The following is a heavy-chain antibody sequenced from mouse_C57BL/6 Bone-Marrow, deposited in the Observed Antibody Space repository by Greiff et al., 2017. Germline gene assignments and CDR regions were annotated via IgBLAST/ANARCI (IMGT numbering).Heavy chain of an antibody. CDR1: GFNIKDDY. Sequence: VPLQQSGAELVRPAASVKMSCTASGFNIKDDYMHWVKQRPEQGLEWIGWIDPENGATEYASKFQGKATIPADTSSNTAYLQLSSLTSEDTAVYCFTPSGYWFSYGGQGTLVTVSA. J-gene: IGHJ3*01. CDR2: IDPENGAT. V-gene: IGHV14-4*01. CDR3: TPSGYWFSY. D-gene: IGHD3-1*01.